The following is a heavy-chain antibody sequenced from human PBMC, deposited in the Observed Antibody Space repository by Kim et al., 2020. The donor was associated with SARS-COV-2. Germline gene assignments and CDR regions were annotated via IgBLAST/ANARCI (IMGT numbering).Heavy chain of an antibody. CDR1: GLAFSSAW. D-gene: IGHD1-26*01. CDR3: TRYSGSSLEY. V-gene: IGHV3-15*01. Sequence: GGSLRLSCAASGLAFSSAWMSWVRQAPGKGLEWVGRIQSNTDGGTTDYSAISRDDSKNTVYLQMNSLKTEDTAVYYCTRYSGSSLEYWGQGTLVTVSS. CDR2: IQSNTDGGTT. J-gene: IGHJ4*02.